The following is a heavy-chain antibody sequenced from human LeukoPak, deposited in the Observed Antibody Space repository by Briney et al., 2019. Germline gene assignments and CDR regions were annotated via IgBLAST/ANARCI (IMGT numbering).Heavy chain of an antibody. D-gene: IGHD4-17*01. CDR3: AREGALVTTWMDV. J-gene: IGHJ6*02. CDR1: GFTFSSCA. Sequence: GGSLRLSCAASGFTFSSCAMHWVRQAPGKGLEWVSGISGSGGSTDYADSVKGRFTISRDNAKNTLYLQTNSLRVEDTAVYYCAREGALVTTWMDVWGQGATVTVSS. V-gene: IGHV3-23*01. CDR2: ISGSGGST.